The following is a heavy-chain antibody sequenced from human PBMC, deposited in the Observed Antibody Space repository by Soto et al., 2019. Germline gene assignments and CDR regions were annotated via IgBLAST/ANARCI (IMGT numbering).Heavy chain of an antibody. CDR2: ISYDGSNK. CDR3: AKEFHSWNYFDY. Sequence: GGSLRLSCAASGFTFSSSGMHWVRQAPGKGLEWVAVISYDGSNKFYADSVKGRFTISRDNFRNTPYLQMNSLRAEDTAVYYCAKEFHSWNYFDYWGQGTLVTVSS. CDR1: GFTFSSSG. J-gene: IGHJ4*02. V-gene: IGHV3-30*18. D-gene: IGHD1-20*01.